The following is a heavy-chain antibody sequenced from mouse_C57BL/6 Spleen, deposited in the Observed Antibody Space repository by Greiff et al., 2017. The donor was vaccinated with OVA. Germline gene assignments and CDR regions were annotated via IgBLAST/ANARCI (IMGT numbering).Heavy chain of an antibody. Sequence: EVQLVESEGGLVQPGSSMKLSCTASGFTFSDYYMAWVRQVPEKGLEWVANINYDGSSTYYLDSLKSRFIISRDNAKNILYLQMSSLKSEDTATYYCARSYDGYFDYWGQGTTLTVSS. D-gene: IGHD2-3*01. CDR3: ARSYDGYFDY. V-gene: IGHV5-16*01. CDR2: INYDGSST. CDR1: GFTFSDYY. J-gene: IGHJ2*01.